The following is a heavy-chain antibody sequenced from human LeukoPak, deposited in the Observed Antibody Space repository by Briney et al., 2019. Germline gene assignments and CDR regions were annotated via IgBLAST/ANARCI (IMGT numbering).Heavy chain of an antibody. V-gene: IGHV3-20*04. D-gene: IGHD3-10*01. CDR3: VRHERGVYYYYYIDV. CDR1: GFTFEDYG. Sequence: PGGSLRLPGAAFGFTFEDYGMSWARQAPGKGLEWVSGINWRGGETDYADSVKGGFIISRDNAKNSLYLQMSALTGDDTAVYYCVRHERGVYYYYYIDVWGKGTTVIVSS. CDR2: INWRGGET. J-gene: IGHJ6*03.